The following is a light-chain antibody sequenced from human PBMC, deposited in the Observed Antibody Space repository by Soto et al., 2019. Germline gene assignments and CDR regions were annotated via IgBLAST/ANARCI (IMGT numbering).Light chain of an antibody. CDR1: QSIDSSY. CDR3: QQYVSSPVS. CDR2: AAS. V-gene: IGKV3-20*01. Sequence: EIVLTQSPGTLSLSPGERGTLSCRASQSIDSSYLAWYQQTPGQAPRLLIYAASKRATGIPDRFSGSGSGTDFTLTISRLEPGDFAVYYCQQYVSSPVSFGQGTRLEIK. J-gene: IGKJ5*01.